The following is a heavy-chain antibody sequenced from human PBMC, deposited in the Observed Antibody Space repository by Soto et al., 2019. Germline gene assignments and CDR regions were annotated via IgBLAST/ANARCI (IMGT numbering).Heavy chain of an antibody. CDR2: ISAYSGNT. D-gene: IGHD6-19*01. CDR3: ARDAVAGTGRIYYYYGMDV. Sequence: GASVKVSCKASGYTFTSYGISWVRQAPGQGLEWMGWISAYSGNTNYAQKLQGRVTMTTDTSTSTAYMELRSLRSDDTAVYYCARDAVAGTGRIYYYYGMDVWGQGTTVTVSS. CDR1: GYTFTSYG. V-gene: IGHV1-18*04. J-gene: IGHJ6*02.